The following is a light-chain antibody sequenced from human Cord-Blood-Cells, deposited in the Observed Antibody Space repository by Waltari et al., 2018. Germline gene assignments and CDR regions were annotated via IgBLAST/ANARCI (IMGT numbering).Light chain of an antibody. Sequence: QSALTQPPSASGSPGQSVTISCTGTSSDVGGYNYVSWYQQHPGKAPKLMIYEVSKLPSGVPDRVSGSKSGNTASLTVSGLQAEDEAEYYCSSYAGSNNLVFGGGTKLTVL. CDR2: EVS. V-gene: IGLV2-8*01. J-gene: IGLJ2*01. CDR1: SSDVGGYNY. CDR3: SSYAGSNNLV.